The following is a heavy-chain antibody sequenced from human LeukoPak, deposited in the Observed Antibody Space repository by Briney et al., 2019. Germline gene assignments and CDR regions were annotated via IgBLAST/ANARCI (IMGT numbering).Heavy chain of an antibody. Sequence: ASVKVSCKASGYTFTGYYMHWVRQAPGQGLEWMGWINPNSGGTNYAQKFQGRVTMTRDTSISTAYMELSRLRSDDTAVYYCASRGRNPAAILDPLDYWGQGTLVTVSS. V-gene: IGHV1-2*02. J-gene: IGHJ4*02. CDR1: GYTFTGYY. CDR2: INPNSGGT. D-gene: IGHD2-2*02. CDR3: ASRGRNPAAILDPLDY.